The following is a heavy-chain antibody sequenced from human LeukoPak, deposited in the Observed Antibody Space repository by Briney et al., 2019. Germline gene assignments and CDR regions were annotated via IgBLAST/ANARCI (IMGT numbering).Heavy chain of an antibody. Sequence: GRSLGLSCAASGFKFDDYAMHWVRQAPGKGLEWVSGISWNSGSIGYADSVKGRFTISRDNAKNSLYLQMNSLRAEDTALYYCAKDATYGDYPATGMDVWGQGTTVTVSS. V-gene: IGHV3-9*01. J-gene: IGHJ6*02. CDR3: AKDATYGDYPATGMDV. CDR1: GFKFDDYA. CDR2: ISWNSGSI. D-gene: IGHD4-17*01.